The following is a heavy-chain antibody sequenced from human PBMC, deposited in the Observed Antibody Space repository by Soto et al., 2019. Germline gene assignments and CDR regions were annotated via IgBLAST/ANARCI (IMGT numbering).Heavy chain of an antibody. J-gene: IGHJ4*02. V-gene: IGHV3-9*01. CDR2: ISWNSGSI. Sequence: GGSLRLSCAASGFTFDDYAMHWVRQAPGKGLEWVSGISWNSGSIGYADSVKGRFTISRDNPKNSLYLQMNSLRAEDTALYYCAKSSRAIVVVPAAHGFVTVKGLGSWYYFDYWGQGTLVTVSS. CDR3: AKSSRAIVVVPAAHGFVTVKGLGSWYYFDY. D-gene: IGHD2-2*01. CDR1: GFTFDDYA.